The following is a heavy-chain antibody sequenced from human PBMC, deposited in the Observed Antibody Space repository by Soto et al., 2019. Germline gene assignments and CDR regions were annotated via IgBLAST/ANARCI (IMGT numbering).Heavy chain of an antibody. V-gene: IGHV4-4*02. J-gene: IGHJ5*02. CDR3: ARGGRRVRGVETINWFDP. Sequence: SGPTLVNPTQTLTLTCTFSGFSLSTSAMCVSWIRQPPGKGLEWIGEINHSGSTNYNPSLKSRVTISVDTSKNQFSLKLSSVTAADTAVYYCARGGRRVRGVETINWFDPWGQGTLVTVFS. CDR2: INHSGST. CDR1: GFSLSTSAM. D-gene: IGHD3-10*01.